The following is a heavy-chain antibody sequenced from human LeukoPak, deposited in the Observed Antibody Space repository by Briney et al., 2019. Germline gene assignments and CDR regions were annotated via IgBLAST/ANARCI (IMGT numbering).Heavy chain of an antibody. CDR1: GFTFSTYW. CDR3: ARARGIVVEVPTNNCFDP. CDR2: IKEDGSEK. J-gene: IGHJ5*02. D-gene: IGHD2-15*01. Sequence: PGGSLRLSCVASGFTFSTYWMSWVRQAPGKGLEWVANIKEDGSEKYYVDSVKGRFTISRDNAKNSLYLQMTSLRAEDTAVYYCARARGIVVEVPTNNCFDPWGQGTLVTVSS. V-gene: IGHV3-7*01.